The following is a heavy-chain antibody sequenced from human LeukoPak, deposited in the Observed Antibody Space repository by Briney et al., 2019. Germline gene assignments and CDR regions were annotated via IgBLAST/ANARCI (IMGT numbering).Heavy chain of an antibody. D-gene: IGHD2-15*01. J-gene: IGHJ6*02. V-gene: IGHV3-11*01. Sequence: PGGSLRLSCAASGFTFSDYYMTWIRQAPGKGLEWLSYITGTEYNTYYADSVKGRFTISRDNAQNSLYLQMNSLRAEDTAVYYCARLRTPYYYGMDVWGQGTTVTVSS. CDR2: ITGTEYNT. CDR1: GFTFSDYY. CDR3: ARLRTPYYYGMDV.